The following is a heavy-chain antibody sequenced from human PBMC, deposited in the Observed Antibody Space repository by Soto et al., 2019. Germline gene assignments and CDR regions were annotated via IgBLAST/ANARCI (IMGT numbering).Heavy chain of an antibody. CDR2: IKSETDGGTI. J-gene: IGHJ4*02. V-gene: IGHV3-15*07. CDR1: GFIFSNVW. D-gene: IGHD6-19*01. CDR3: TPLALKYNSDWYPLSD. Sequence: ESGGGLVKPGGSLRLSCAGSGFIFSNVWMNWVLQSPGKGLEWVGRIKSETDGGTIDYAAPVKGRFTISRDDSNNTLYLQMNSLKTEDTATYYCTPLALKYNSDWYPLSDWGQGTRVTVSS.